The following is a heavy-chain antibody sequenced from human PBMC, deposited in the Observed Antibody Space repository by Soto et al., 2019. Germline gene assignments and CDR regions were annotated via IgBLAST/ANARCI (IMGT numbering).Heavy chain of an antibody. D-gene: IGHD3-10*01. J-gene: IGHJ6*02. Sequence: SETLSLTCTVSGGSISSYYWSWFRQSPGKRMEWIGYVHHSWGSSYNPSLQSRVAISLDTSKSQFSLKVTSVTATDTTVYYCARQGFGPLHGLVDVWGQGTTVTVSS. CDR3: ARQGFGPLHGLVDV. CDR2: VHHSWGS. V-gene: IGHV4-59*08. CDR1: GGSISSYY.